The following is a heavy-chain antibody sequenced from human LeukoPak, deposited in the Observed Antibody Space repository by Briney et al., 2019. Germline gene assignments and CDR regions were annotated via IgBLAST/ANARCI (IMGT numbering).Heavy chain of an antibody. CDR1: GFTFSSYG. CDR2: ISYDGSNK. J-gene: IGHJ5*02. V-gene: IGHV3-30*18. Sequence: GRSLRLSCAASGFTFSSYGMHWVRQAPGKGLEWVAVISYDGSNKYYADSVKGRFTISRDNSKNTLYLQMNSLRAEDTAVYYCAKEFSHYDFWSGLFDPWGQGTLVTVSS. CDR3: AKEFSHYDFWSGLFDP. D-gene: IGHD3-3*01.